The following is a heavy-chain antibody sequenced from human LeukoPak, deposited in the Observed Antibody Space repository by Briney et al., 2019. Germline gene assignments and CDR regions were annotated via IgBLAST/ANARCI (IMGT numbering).Heavy chain of an antibody. Sequence: ASVKVSCNASGYTFTGYYMHWVRQAPGQGLEWMGWINPNSGGTNYAQKFQGRVTMTRDTSISTAYMELSRLRSDDTAVYYCARGPPWGSGWYGDYWGQGTLVTVSS. J-gene: IGHJ4*02. CDR3: ARGPPWGSGWYGDY. CDR2: INPNSGGT. CDR1: GYTFTGYY. D-gene: IGHD6-19*01. V-gene: IGHV1-2*02.